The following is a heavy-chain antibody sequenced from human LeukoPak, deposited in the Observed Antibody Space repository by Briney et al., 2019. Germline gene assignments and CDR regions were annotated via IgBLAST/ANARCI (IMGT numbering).Heavy chain of an antibody. CDR1: GYTFTGYY. CDR2: INPNSGGT. V-gene: IGHV1-2*02. CDR3: ARDGDIVVVPAASRDYGMDV. Sequence: GASVKVSCTASGYTFTGYYMHWVRQAPGQGLEWMGWINPNSGGTNYAQKFQGRVTMTRDTSISTAYMELSRLRSDDTAVYYCARDGDIVVVPAASRDYGMDVWGQGTTVTVSS. J-gene: IGHJ6*02. D-gene: IGHD2-2*01.